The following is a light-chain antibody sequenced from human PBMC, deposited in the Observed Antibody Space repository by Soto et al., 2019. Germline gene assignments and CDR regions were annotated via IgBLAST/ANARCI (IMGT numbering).Light chain of an antibody. V-gene: IGKV3-15*01. CDR1: QSVSSN. CDR3: LQDYNYPLT. CDR2: GAS. Sequence: EIVMTQSPATLSVSPGERATFSCRASQSVSSNLAWYQQKPGQAPRLLIYGASTRATGIPARFSGSGSGTDFTLTISSLQPEDFATYYCLQDYNYPLTFGGGTKVDI. J-gene: IGKJ4*01.